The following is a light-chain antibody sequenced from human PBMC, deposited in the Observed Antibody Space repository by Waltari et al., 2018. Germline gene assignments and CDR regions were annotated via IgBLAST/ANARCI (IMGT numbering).Light chain of an antibody. J-gene: IGLJ3*02. CDR3: ATRDGSLKGPV. Sequence: QSVLTQPPSASGTPGQRVTISCSGSRSNIGSNTVNWYQQLPGTAPKLLIYGNNQRPSGVPDRFAGSKSGASASLAISGLQSEDEAQYYCATRDGSLKGPVCGGGTKLTVL. V-gene: IGLV1-44*01. CDR1: RSNIGSNT. CDR2: GNN.